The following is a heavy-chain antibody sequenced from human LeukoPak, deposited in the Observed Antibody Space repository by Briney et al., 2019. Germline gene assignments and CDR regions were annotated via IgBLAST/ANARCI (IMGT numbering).Heavy chain of an antibody. V-gene: IGHV3-7*03. CDR3: ARGPPAAGTNQNYYYYYYMDV. J-gene: IGHJ6*03. D-gene: IGHD6-13*01. Sequence: GGSLRLSCAASGFTFSSYWMSWVRQAPGKGLEWVANIKQDGSEKYYVDSVKGRFTISRDNAKNSLYLQMNSLRAEDTALYYCARGPPAAGTNQNYYYYYYMDVWGKGTTVTVSS. CDR2: IKQDGSEK. CDR1: GFTFSSYW.